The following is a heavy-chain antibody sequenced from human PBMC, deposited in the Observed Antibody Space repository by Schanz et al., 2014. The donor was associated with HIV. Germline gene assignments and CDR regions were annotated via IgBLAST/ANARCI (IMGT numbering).Heavy chain of an antibody. J-gene: IGHJ4*02. CDR3: ARRVWMRPDC. V-gene: IGHV3-21*06. Sequence: EVQLVESGGGLVKPGGSLRLSCAASGFTLSSYTMTWVRQAPGKGLEWVSSISSGSSYIYYADSVKGRFTISRDNAKNSVYLQMNSLRVEDTAVYYCARRVWMRPDCWGQGTLVSVSS. CDR1: GFTLSSYT. CDR2: ISSGSSYI. D-gene: IGHD6-13*01.